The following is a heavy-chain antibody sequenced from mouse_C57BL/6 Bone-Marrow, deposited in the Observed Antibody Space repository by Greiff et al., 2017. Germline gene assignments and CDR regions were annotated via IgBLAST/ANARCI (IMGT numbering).Heavy chain of an antibody. D-gene: IGHD2-3*01. CDR1: GFTFSSYG. CDR2: ISSGGSYT. CDR3: AKVIYDGYSYAMDY. V-gene: IGHV5-6*01. Sequence: DVQLVESGGDLVKPGGSLKLSCAASGFTFSSYGMSWVRQTPDKRLEWVATISSGGSYTYYPDSVKGRFTISRDNAKNTLYLQMSSLKSEDTAMYYCAKVIYDGYSYAMDYWGQGTSVTVSS. J-gene: IGHJ4*01.